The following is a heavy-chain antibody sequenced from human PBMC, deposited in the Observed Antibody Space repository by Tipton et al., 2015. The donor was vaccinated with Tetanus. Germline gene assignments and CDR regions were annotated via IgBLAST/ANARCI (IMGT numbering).Heavy chain of an antibody. CDR3: ARGLIDDFLGSRIYFDS. D-gene: IGHD3-16*01. CDR1: GGSMSNNY. V-gene: IGHV4-59*01. Sequence: TLSLTCTVSGGSMSNNYWSWIRQPPGKGLEWIAYIFHSGSTNYSPSLKSRVTMSADTSRTLFSLTLMSVTAADTAVYFCARGLIDDFLGSRIYFDSWGPGTLVTVSS. CDR2: IFHSGST. J-gene: IGHJ4*02.